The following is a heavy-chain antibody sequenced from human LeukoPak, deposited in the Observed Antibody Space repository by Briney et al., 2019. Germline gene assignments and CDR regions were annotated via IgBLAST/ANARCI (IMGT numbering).Heavy chain of an antibody. CDR2: ISSSSSYI. J-gene: IGHJ3*02. Sequence: GGSLRLSCAASGFTFSSYSMNWVRQAPGKGLEWVSSISSSSSYIYYADSVKGRFTISRDNAKNSLYLQMNSLRAEDTAVYYCARASVVNPPDAFDIWGQGTMVTVSS. CDR3: ARASVVNPPDAFDI. D-gene: IGHD2-21*01. V-gene: IGHV3-21*01. CDR1: GFTFSSYS.